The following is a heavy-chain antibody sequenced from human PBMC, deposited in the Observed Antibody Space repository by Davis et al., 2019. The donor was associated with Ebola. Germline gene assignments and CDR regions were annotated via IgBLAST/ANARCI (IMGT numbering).Heavy chain of an antibody. CDR3: ARGQLRGSGSYWKTYYYYGMDV. V-gene: IGHV4-34*01. CDR2: INHSGST. CDR1: GGSISSYY. J-gene: IGHJ6*04. D-gene: IGHD3-10*01. Sequence: SETLSLTCTVSGGSISSYYWSWIRQPPGKGLEWIGEINHSGSTNYNPSLKSRVTISVDTSKNQFSLKLRSVTAADTAVYYCARGQLRGSGSYWKTYYYYGMDVWGKGTTVTVSS.